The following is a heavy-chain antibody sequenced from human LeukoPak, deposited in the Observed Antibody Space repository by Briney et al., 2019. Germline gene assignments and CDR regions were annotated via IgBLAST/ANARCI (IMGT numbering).Heavy chain of an antibody. CDR2: IYYSGST. V-gene: IGHV4-39*01. CDR1: GGSISSSSYY. Sequence: SETLSLTCTVSGGSISSSSYYWGWIRQPPGKGLERIGSIYYSGSTYYNPSLKSRVTISVDTSKNQFSLKLSSVTAADTAVYYCARGRRAARQPDAFDIWGQGTMVTVSS. D-gene: IGHD6-6*01. CDR3: ARGRRAARQPDAFDI. J-gene: IGHJ3*02.